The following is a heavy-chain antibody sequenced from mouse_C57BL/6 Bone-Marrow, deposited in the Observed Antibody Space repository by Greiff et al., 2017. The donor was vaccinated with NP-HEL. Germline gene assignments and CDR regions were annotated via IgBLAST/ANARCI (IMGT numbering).Heavy chain of an antibody. Sequence: SGPVLVKPGASVKMSCKASGYTFTDYYMNWVKQSHGKSLEWIGVINPYNGGTSYNQKFKGKATLTVDKSSSTAYMELNSLTSEDSAVYYCARWYYGSTYYYAMDYWGQGTSVTVSS. J-gene: IGHJ4*01. CDR3: ARWYYGSTYYYAMDY. D-gene: IGHD1-1*01. V-gene: IGHV1-19*01. CDR1: GYTFTDYY. CDR2: INPYNGGT.